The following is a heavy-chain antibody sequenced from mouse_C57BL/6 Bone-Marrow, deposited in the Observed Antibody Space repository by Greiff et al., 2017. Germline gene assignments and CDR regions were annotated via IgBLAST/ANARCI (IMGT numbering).Heavy chain of an antibody. CDR2: IWTGGGT. CDR1: GFSLTSYA. D-gene: IGHD2-1*01. Sequence: VKLVESGPGLVAPSQSLSITCTVSGFSLTSYAISWVRQPPGKGLEWLGVIWTGGGTNYNSALKSRLSISKDNSKSQVFLKMNSLQTDDTARYYWASNYGNYGYWYFDVWGTGTTVTVSS. J-gene: IGHJ1*03. V-gene: IGHV2-9-1*01. CDR3: ASNYGNYGYWYFDV.